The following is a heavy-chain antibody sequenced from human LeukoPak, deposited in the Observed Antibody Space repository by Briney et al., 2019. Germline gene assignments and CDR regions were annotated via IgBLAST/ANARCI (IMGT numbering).Heavy chain of an antibody. Sequence: SETLSLTCAVYGGSFNGYYWSWIRQPPGKGLEWIGEIKHSGSTNYNPSLKSRVTISVDTSKNQFSLKLSSVTAADTAVYYCARVGIAVADLDAFDIWGQGTMVTVSS. J-gene: IGHJ3*02. CDR3: ARVGIAVADLDAFDI. V-gene: IGHV4-34*01. CDR1: GGSFNGYY. CDR2: IKHSGST. D-gene: IGHD6-19*01.